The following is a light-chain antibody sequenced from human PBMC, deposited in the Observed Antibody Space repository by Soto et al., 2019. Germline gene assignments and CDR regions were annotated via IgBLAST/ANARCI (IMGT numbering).Light chain of an antibody. V-gene: IGKV3-15*01. J-gene: IGKJ5*01. CDR1: QSVNSN. CDR2: GIS. CDR3: QQYSKWPIT. Sequence: VLTQSPGTLSVSPGESATLSCRASQSVNSNYLAWYQQHPGQPPRLLIYGISTRATGIPARFSGSGSGTEFSLTISSLQSEDFAVYYCQQYSKWPITFGQGTRLEIK.